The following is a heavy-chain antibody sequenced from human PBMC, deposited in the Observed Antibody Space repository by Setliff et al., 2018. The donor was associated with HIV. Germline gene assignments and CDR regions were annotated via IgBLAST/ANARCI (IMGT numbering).Heavy chain of an antibody. D-gene: IGHD2-8*02. CDR2: INTDVSST. CDR3: AKSLLVAGNDY. CDR1: GFTFSSYW. V-gene: IGHV3-74*01. J-gene: IGHJ4*02. Sequence: GGSLRLSCAASGFTFSSYWMHWVRQAPGKGLVWVSRINTDVSSTSYADSGKGRFTISRDNAKNTLYLQMISLRADDTAVYYCAKSLLVAGNDYWGQGTLVTVSS.